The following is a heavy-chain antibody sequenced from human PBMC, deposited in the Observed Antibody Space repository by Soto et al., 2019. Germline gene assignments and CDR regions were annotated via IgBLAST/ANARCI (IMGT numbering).Heavy chain of an antibody. V-gene: IGHV1-24*01. CDR2: FDPEDGET. CDR3: AKATETDIPAAFDL. CDR1: GYTLTELS. Sequence: ASVKVSCKVSGYTLTELSMHWVRQAPGKGLEWMGGFDPEDGETIYAQKFQGRVTMTEDTSTDTAYMELSSLRSEDTAVYYCAKATETDIPAAFDLWGQGTMVPVSS. J-gene: IGHJ3*01. D-gene: IGHD2-2*02.